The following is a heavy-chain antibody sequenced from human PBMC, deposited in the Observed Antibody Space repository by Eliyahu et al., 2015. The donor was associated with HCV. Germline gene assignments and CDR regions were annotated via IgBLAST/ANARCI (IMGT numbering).Heavy chain of an antibody. V-gene: IGHV4-59*01. Sequence: QVQLQESGPGLVKPSETLSLTCTVPGGSIXXYYWSWIRQPPGKGLEWIGYIHYSGSTNYNPSLKSRVTISIDTSKNQFSLNLTSVTAADTAMYYCASGGGGIAVTGTGGWFDPWGQGTLVTVSS. D-gene: IGHD6-19*01. J-gene: IGHJ5*02. CDR2: IHYSGST. CDR1: GGSIXXYY. CDR3: ASGGGGIAVTGTGGWFDP.